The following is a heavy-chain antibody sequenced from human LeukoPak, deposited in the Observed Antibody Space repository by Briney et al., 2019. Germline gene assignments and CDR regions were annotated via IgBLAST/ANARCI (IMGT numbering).Heavy chain of an antibody. CDR1: GGTFSSYA. D-gene: IGHD1-26*01. CDR3: ARGSGSYKFNYYYYYMDV. V-gene: IGHV1-69*13. Sequence: VASVKVSCKASGGTFSSYAISWVRQAPGQGLEWMGGIIPIFGTANYAQKFQGRVTITADESTSTAYMELSSLRSEDTAVYYCARGSGSYKFNYYYYYMDVWGKGTTVTVSS. J-gene: IGHJ6*03. CDR2: IIPIFGTA.